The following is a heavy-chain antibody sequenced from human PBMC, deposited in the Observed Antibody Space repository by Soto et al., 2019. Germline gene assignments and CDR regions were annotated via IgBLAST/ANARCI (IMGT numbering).Heavy chain of an antibody. D-gene: IGHD4-4*01. J-gene: IGHJ4*02. Sequence: ASVKVSCKASGYTFTSYDINWVRQATGQGLEWMGWMNPNSGNTGYAQKFQGRVTMTRNTSISTAYMELSSLRSEDTAVYYCASGRGYSIPFDYWGQGTLVTVSS. CDR2: MNPNSGNT. CDR3: ASGRGYSIPFDY. V-gene: IGHV1-8*01. CDR1: GYTFTSYD.